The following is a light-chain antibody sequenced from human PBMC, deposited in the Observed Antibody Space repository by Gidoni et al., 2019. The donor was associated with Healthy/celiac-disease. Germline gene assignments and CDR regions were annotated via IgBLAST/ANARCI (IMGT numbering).Light chain of an antibody. V-gene: IGKV3-20*01. J-gene: IGKJ2*01. CDR1: QSVSSSY. Sequence: EIVLTQSPGTLSLSPGERATLSCSASQSVSSSYLAWYQQKPGQAPMLLIYGASSRATGIPDRFSGSGSGTDFTLTISRLEPEDFAVYYCQQYGSAEVTFGQGTKLEIK. CDR2: GAS. CDR3: QQYGSAEVT.